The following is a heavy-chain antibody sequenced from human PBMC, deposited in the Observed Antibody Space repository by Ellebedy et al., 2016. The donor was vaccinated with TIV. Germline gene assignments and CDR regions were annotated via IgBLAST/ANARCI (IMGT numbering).Heavy chain of an antibody. CDR3: AKDFEGAYYYDEGFDP. CDR1: GFAFSNHA. Sequence: GESLKISCVASGFAFSNHAMSWVRQAPGKGLEWVSGISGGGGDRYHADSVKGRFTISRDNSKDTLYLLMNSLRAEDTALYYCAKDFEGAYYYDEGFDPWGQGTLVTVSS. D-gene: IGHD3-22*01. V-gene: IGHV3-23*01. CDR2: ISGGGGDR. J-gene: IGHJ5*02.